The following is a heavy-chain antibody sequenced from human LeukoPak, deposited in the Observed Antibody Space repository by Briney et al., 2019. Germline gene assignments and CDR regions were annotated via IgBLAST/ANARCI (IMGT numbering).Heavy chain of an antibody. D-gene: IGHD6-13*01. J-gene: IGHJ4*02. CDR3: ARGRGGYSSSWLDY. CDR2: IKQDGSEK. CDR1: GFTFSSYW. Sequence: GGSLRLSCAASGFTFSSYWMSWVRQAPGKGLEWVANIKQDGSEKYYVDSVKGRFTISRDNAKNSLYLQMNSLRAEDTAVYYCARGRGGYSSSWLDYWGQGTLVTVSS. V-gene: IGHV3-7*01.